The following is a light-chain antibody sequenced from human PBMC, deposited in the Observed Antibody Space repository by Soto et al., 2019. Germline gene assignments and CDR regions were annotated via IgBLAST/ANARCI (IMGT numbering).Light chain of an antibody. CDR2: DAS. CDR1: QSVSLS. J-gene: IGKJ1*01. CDR3: QQYGSSPET. V-gene: IGKV3-20*01. Sequence: EILLTQAPATLSLSPGGRATLSCRASQSVSLSLAWYQQKPGQAPSLLIYDASSRATGIPDRFSGSGSGTDFTLTIRRLEPEDFAVYYCQQYGSSPETFGPGTKVDIK.